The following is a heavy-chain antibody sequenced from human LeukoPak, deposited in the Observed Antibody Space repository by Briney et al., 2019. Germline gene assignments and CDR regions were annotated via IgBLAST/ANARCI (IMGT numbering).Heavy chain of an antibody. V-gene: IGHV3-48*04. Sequence: GGSLRLSCAASGFTFSTYSMNWARQAPGKGLEWVSYINSSSSTIFYADSVKGRFTISRDDAKNSLYLQMNSLRAEDTAVYYCARGVKVRGVNYYGMDIWGQGTTVTVSS. J-gene: IGHJ6*02. D-gene: IGHD3-10*01. CDR3: ARGVKVRGVNYYGMDI. CDR1: GFTFSTYS. CDR2: INSSSSTI.